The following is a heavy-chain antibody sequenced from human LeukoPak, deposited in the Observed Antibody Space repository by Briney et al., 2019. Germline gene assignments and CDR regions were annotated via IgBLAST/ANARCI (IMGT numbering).Heavy chain of an antibody. Sequence: WGSLRLSCAASGGTFSTCAMHWGRQAPGKGLEWVAIMSSDGGTKYYEDSVKGRFNISRDNSQHTLYVQMNSLRAEATAVYYCVRDTAGYTNSWAALAYWGQGTLVTASS. CDR3: VRDTAGYTNSWAALAY. D-gene: IGHD6-13*01. J-gene: IGHJ4*02. CDR1: GGTFSTCA. V-gene: IGHV3-30-3*01. CDR2: MSSDGGTK.